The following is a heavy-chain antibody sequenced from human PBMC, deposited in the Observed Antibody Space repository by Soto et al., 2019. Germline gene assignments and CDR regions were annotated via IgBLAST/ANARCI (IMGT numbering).Heavy chain of an antibody. CDR2: INPSGGST. Sequence: ASVKVSCKASGYTFTSYYMHWVRQAPGQGLEWMGIINPSGGSTSYAQKFQGRVTMTRDTSTSTVYMELSSLRSEDTAVYYCARDLGPFVVVPAAPKNWFDPWGQGTLVTVSS. CDR3: ARDLGPFVVVPAAPKNWFDP. J-gene: IGHJ5*02. CDR1: GYTFTSYY. V-gene: IGHV1-46*03. D-gene: IGHD2-2*01.